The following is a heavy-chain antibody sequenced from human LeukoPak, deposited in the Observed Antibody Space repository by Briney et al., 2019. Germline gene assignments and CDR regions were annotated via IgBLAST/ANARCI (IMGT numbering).Heavy chain of an antibody. CDR3: AKDRSSSWYYFDY. D-gene: IGHD6-13*01. CDR1: GFTFSSYG. V-gene: IGHV3-23*01. J-gene: IGHJ4*02. CDR2: ISGSGGST. Sequence: PGGSLRLSCAASGFTFSSYGMSWVRQAPGKGLEWVSAISGSGGSTYYADSVKGRFTISRDNSKNTLYLQMNSLRAEDTAVYYCAKDRSSSWYYFDYWGQGTLVTVSS.